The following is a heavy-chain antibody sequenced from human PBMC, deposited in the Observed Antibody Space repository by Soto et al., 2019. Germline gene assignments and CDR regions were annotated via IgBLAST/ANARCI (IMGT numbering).Heavy chain of an antibody. V-gene: IGHV3-7*05. D-gene: IGHD3-22*01. CDR2: IKQDGSEK. CDR3: ARVRAGSHDSSGYYLNNNWFDP. J-gene: IGHJ5*02. CDR1: GFTFSSYW. Sequence: PGGSLRLSCAASGFTFSSYWMSWVRQAPGKGLEWVANIKQDGSEKYYVDSVKGRFTISRDNAKNPLYLQMNSLRAEDTAVYYCARVRAGSHDSSGYYLNNNWFDPWGQGTLVTVSS.